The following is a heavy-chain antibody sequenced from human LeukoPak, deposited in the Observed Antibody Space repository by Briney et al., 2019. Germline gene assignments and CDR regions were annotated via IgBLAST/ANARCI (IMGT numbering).Heavy chain of an antibody. J-gene: IGHJ4*02. Sequence: GGSLRLSCAASGFTFSSYWMHWVRQTPGKGLVWVSRINGAGSSISYADSVKGRVTISRDDAKNTLYLQMNNLRAEDTAVYYCARGGDYKNDYWGQGTLVTVSS. CDR2: INGAGSSI. CDR1: GFTFSSYW. D-gene: IGHD4-17*01. CDR3: ARGGDYKNDY. V-gene: IGHV3-74*01.